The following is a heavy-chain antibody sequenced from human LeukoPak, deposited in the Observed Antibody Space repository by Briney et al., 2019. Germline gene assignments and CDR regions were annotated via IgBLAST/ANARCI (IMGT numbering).Heavy chain of an antibody. V-gene: IGHV4-59*08. D-gene: IGHD5-24*01. CDR1: GVSISSYY. CDR2: IYYSGST. CDR3: ARGARAGYNLEPFDY. Sequence: PSETLSLTCTVSGVSISSYYWSWIRQPPGKGLEWIGYIYYSGSTKYNPSLKSRVTISVDTSKNQFSLKLRSVTAADTAVYYCARGARAGYNLEPFDYWGQGTLVTVSS. J-gene: IGHJ4*02.